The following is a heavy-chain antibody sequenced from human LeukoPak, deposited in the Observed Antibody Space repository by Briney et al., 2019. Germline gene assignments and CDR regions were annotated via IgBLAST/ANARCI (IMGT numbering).Heavy chain of an antibody. CDR3: ARGLQENLAWLTAFSAFDI. J-gene: IGHJ3*02. Sequence: ASVKVSCKPSGYTFTSYGISWVRQAPGQGGEWMGWISAYNGNTNYAQKVQGRVTMPTDTSTSTPYMELKSLRSDDTAVYYCARGLQENLAWLTAFSAFDIWGQGTMATVPS. CDR2: ISAYNGNT. V-gene: IGHV1-18*01. CDR1: GYTFTSYG. D-gene: IGHD6-19*01.